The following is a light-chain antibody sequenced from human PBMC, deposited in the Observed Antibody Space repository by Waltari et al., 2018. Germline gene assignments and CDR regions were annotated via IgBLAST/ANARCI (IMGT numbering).Light chain of an antibody. CDR2: GKN. CDR3: YSRDSSGNHLV. J-gene: IGLJ3*02. CDR1: SLRSYY. Sequence: SSELTQDPAVSVALGQTVRITCQGDSLRSYYASWYQQKPGQAPVLVIYGKNNRPSGIPDRFSGSSSVNTASLTITGAQAEDEADYYCYSRDSSGNHLVFGGGTKLTVL. V-gene: IGLV3-19*01.